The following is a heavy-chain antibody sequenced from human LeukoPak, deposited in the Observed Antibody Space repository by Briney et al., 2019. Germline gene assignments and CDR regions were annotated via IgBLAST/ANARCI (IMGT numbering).Heavy chain of an antibody. CDR2: MSAYNGNT. CDR3: ARNHYYDILTGYVTYSMDV. D-gene: IGHD3-9*01. Sequence: ASVKVSYKASGYTFTNYGISWVRQAPGQGLEWMGWMSAYNGNTNYAQKLQGRVTTTTDTSTSTAYMELRSLRSDDTAVYYCARNHYYDILTGYVTYSMDVWGQGTTVTVSS. V-gene: IGHV1-18*01. CDR1: GYTFTNYG. J-gene: IGHJ6*02.